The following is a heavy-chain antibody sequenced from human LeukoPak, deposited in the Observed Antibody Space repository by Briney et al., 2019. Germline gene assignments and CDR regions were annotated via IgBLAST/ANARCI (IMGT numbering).Heavy chain of an antibody. CDR1: GGSISSGGYY. CDR3: ARGPVGYDHSGFDY. D-gene: IGHD3-10*01. J-gene: IGHJ4*02. Sequence: SETLSLTCTVSGGSISSGGYYWSWIRQHPGKGLEWIGYIYYSGSTYYNPSLKSRVTISVDRSKNQFSLKLSSVTAADTAVYYCARGPVGYDHSGFDYWGQGTLVTVSS. CDR2: IYYSGST. V-gene: IGHV4-31*03.